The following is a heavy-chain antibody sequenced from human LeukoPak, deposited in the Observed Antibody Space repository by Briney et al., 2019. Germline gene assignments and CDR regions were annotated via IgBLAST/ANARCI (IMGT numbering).Heavy chain of an antibody. J-gene: IGHJ4*02. Sequence: GGSLRLSCAASGFPFSGSWMDWVRQAPGKGMEWVANIKQDGSEKHYADSVKGRFTISRDNAKNSLFLQMNGLRAEDTAVYYCSRRLDYWGQGALVTVSS. CDR1: GFPFSGSW. CDR2: IKQDGSEK. V-gene: IGHV3-7*01. CDR3: SRRLDY.